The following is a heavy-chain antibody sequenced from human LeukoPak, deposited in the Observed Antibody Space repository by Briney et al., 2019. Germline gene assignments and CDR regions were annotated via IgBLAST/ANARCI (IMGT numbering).Heavy chain of an antibody. D-gene: IGHD2-15*01. CDR3: AKESSSIVNLYFDY. J-gene: IGHJ4*02. CDR1: GFTFSSYA. V-gene: IGHV3-23*01. Sequence: PGGSLRLSCAASGFTFSSYAMSGVRQAPGRGLEGVSAISGSGGSTYYADSVKGRFTISRDNSKNTLYLQMNSLRAEDTAVYYCAKESSSIVNLYFDYWGQGTLVTVSS. CDR2: ISGSGGST.